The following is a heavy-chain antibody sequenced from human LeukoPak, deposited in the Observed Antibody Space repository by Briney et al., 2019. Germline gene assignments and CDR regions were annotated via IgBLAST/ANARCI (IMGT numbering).Heavy chain of an antibody. CDR1: GGSISSGDYY. D-gene: IGHD5-24*01. CDR2: IYYSGST. J-gene: IGHJ5*02. CDR3: ARDRWLQPRQPFDP. Sequence: PSQTLSLTCTVSGGSISSGDYYWSWIRQPPGKGLEWIGSIYYSGSTYYNPSLKSRVTISVDTSKNQFSLKLSSVTAADTAVYYCARDRWLQPRQPFDPWGQGTLVTVSS. V-gene: IGHV4-39*01.